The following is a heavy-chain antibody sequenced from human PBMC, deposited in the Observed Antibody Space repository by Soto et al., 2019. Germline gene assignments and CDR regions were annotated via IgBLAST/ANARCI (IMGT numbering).Heavy chain of an antibody. V-gene: IGHV1-18*01. CDR1: G. D-gene: IGHD3-3*02. Sequence: GIAWMRQAPGQGLEWVGWISAYNGNTNYAQKFQGRVTMTTDTSASTAYMELRRLRSDDTAVYYCARDVSFLIPFCFFYFFDY. CDR3: ARDVSFLIPFCFFYFFDY. CDR2: ISAYNGNT. J-gene: IGHJ4*01.